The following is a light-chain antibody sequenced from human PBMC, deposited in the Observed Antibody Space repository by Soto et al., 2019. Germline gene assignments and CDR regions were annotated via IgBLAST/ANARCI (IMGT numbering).Light chain of an antibody. V-gene: IGKV3-15*01. CDR2: GAS. J-gene: IGKJ4*01. CDR3: QQYNDWPLLT. Sequence: EIVMTQSPATLSVSPGERATLSCRASHSVITNLAWYQHKPGQAPSLLIYGASTRAAGIPARFGGSGSGTEFTLTISSLQSEDFAVYYCQQYNDWPLLTFGGGTKVEIK. CDR1: HSVITN.